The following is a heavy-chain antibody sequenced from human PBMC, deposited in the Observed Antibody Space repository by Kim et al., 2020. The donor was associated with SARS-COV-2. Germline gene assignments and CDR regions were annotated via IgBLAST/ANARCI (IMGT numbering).Heavy chain of an antibody. CDR2: ISYDGSNK. Sequence: GGSLRLSCAASGFTFSGYAMHWVRQAPGKGLEWVAVISYDGSNKYYADSAKGRFTISRDNSKNTLYLQMNSLRAEDTALYYCARDPPAPYDILTGRGFYYYGMDVWGQGTTVTVSS. J-gene: IGHJ6*02. CDR3: ARDPPAPYDILTGRGFYYYGMDV. V-gene: IGHV3-30*04. CDR1: GFTFSGYA. D-gene: IGHD3-9*01.